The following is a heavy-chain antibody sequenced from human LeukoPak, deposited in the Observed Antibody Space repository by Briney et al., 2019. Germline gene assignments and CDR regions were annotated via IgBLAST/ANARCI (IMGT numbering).Heavy chain of an antibody. CDR1: GFTFSSYG. J-gene: IGHJ4*02. CDR3: ARVSDISVAAYFDY. CDR2: IRYDGSNK. Sequence: GGSLRLSCAASGFTFSSYGMHWVRQAPGKGLEWVAFIRYDGSNKYYADSVKGRFTISRDNSKNTLYLQMNSLRAEDTAVYYCARVSDISVAAYFDYWGQGTLVTVSS. D-gene: IGHD6-19*01. V-gene: IGHV3-30*02.